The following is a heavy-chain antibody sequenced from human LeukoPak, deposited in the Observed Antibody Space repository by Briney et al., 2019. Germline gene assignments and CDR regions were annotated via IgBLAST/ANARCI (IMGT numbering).Heavy chain of an antibody. CDR1: GGSISSSSYY. J-gene: IGHJ5*02. CDR3: ARDPRPYEAMDWFDP. Sequence: SETLSLTCTVSGGSISSSSYYWGWLRQPPGKGLEWIGSIYYSGSTYYNPSLKSRVTISVDTSKNQFSLKLSSVTAADTAVYYCARDPRPYEAMDWFDPWGQGTLVTVSS. CDR2: IYYSGST. V-gene: IGHV4-39*07. D-gene: IGHD5-18*01.